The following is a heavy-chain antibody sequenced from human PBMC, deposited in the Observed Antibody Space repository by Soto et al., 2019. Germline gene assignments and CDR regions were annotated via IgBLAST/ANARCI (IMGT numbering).Heavy chain of an antibody. CDR2: IYYSGST. CDR1: GGSISSYY. J-gene: IGHJ4*02. V-gene: IGHV4-59*01. D-gene: IGHD6-19*01. CDR3: ARDAPLYSSGWYRGIFDY. Sequence: SETLSLTCTVSGGSISSYYWSWIRQPPGKGLEWIGYIYYSGSTNYNPSLKSRVTISVDTSKNQFSLKLSSVTAADTAVYYCARDAPLYSSGWYRGIFDYWGQGTLVTVSS.